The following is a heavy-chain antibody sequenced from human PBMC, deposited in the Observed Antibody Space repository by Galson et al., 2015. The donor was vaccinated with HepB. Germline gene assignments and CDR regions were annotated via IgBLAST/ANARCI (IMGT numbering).Heavy chain of an antibody. CDR1: GFMFSNYA. V-gene: IGHV3-30*04. CDR3: ARDPPDLILGATGWLDP. D-gene: IGHD1-26*01. J-gene: IGHJ5*02. Sequence: SLRLSCAASGFMFSNYAMHWVRQAPGKGLEWVAVISYDGNNKYYADSVKGRFTISRDNSKNTPYLQMNTLRAEDTAFYYCARDPPDLILGATGWLDPWGQGTLGTVSS. CDR2: ISYDGNNK.